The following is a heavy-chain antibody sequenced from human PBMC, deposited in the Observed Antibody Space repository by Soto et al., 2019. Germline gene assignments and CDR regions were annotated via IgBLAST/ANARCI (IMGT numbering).Heavy chain of an antibody. V-gene: IGHV3-48*01. CDR2: ISSSSSTI. CDR1: GFTFSSYS. CDR3: ARYLNYGLFYY. Sequence: EVQLVESGGGLVQPGGSLRLSCAASGFTFSSYSMNWVRQAPGKGLEWVSYISSSSSTIYYADSVKGRFTISRDNAKNSLSLQMNSLRAEDTAVYYCARYLNYGLFYYWGQGTLVTVSS. D-gene: IGHD4-17*01. J-gene: IGHJ4*02.